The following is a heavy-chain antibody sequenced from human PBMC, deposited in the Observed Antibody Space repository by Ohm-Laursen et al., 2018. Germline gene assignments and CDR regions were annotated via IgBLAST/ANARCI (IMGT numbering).Heavy chain of an antibody. CDR2: IGDTDATT. V-gene: IGHV3-23*01. CDR1: GFTFSSYA. D-gene: IGHD2-21*01. J-gene: IGHJ5*02. CDR3: AKGYSGGWFDP. Sequence: SLRLSCSASGFTFSSYAMGWVRQAPRKGLEWVSAIGDTDATTFYADSVKGRFRTSRDNSKNTLYLQMNSLRAEDTAVYYCAKGYSGGWFDPWGQGTLVTVSS.